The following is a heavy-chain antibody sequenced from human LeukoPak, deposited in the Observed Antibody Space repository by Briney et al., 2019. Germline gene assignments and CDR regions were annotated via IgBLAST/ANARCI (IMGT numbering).Heavy chain of an antibody. V-gene: IGHV1-18*01. J-gene: IGHJ4*02. CDR2: ISAYNGNT. CDR1: GYTFTSYG. Sequence: ASVKVSCKASGYTFTSYGISWVRQAPGQGLEWMGWISAYNGNTNYAQKLQGRVTMTTDTSTSTAYMELSSLRSEDTAVYYCARVDCSGGSCYSYDYWGQGTLVTVSS. D-gene: IGHD2-15*01. CDR3: ARVDCSGGSCYSYDY.